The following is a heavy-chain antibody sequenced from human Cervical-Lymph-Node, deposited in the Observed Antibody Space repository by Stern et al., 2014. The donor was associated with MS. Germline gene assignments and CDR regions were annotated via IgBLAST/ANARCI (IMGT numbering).Heavy chain of an antibody. J-gene: IGHJ4*02. CDR3: AKDGYNY. D-gene: IGHD5-24*01. Sequence: VQLVESRAEVKKPGASVKVSCKASGYTFTGYYIHWVRQAPGQGLEWMGWIIPNNGDTNYAQNFQGRVTMTRDTSISTAYMELSRLISDDTAVYYCAKDGYNYWGQGTLVTVSS. CDR1: GYTFTGYY. CDR2: IIPNNGDT. V-gene: IGHV1-2*02.